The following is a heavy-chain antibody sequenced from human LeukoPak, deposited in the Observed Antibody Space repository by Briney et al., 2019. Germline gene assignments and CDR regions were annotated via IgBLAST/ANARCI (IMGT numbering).Heavy chain of an antibody. CDR2: IYYSGST. D-gene: IGHD2-21*02. J-gene: IGHJ4*02. CDR1: GGSISSSGYY. V-gene: IGHV4-61*05. Sequence: SETLSLTCTVSGGSISSSGYYWGWIRQPPGKELEWIGGIYYSGSTNYNPSLKSRVTISVDTSKNQFSLKLSSVTAADTAVYYCARSLAYCGGDCYEDWGQGTLVTVSS. CDR3: ARSLAYCGGDCYED.